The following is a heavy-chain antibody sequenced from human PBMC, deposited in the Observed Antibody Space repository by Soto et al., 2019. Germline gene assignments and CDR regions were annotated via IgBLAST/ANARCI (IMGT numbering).Heavy chain of an antibody. CDR2: ISGSGGST. D-gene: IGHD2-2*01. J-gene: IGHJ4*02. V-gene: IGHV3-23*01. CDR3: AKVRARIVVVPAANPENFDY. CDR1: GFTFSSYA. Sequence: PGGSLRLSCAASGFTFSSYAMSWVRQAPGKGLEWVSAISGSGGSTYYADSVKGRFTISRDNSKNTLFLQMNSLRAEDTAVYYCAKVRARIVVVPAANPENFDYWGQGTLVTVSS.